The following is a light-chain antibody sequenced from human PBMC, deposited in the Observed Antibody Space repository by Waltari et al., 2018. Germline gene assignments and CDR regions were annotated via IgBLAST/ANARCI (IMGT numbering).Light chain of an antibody. CDR3: QQYNNWPLT. V-gene: IGKV3-15*01. CDR2: GAS. CDR1: QSVSSN. J-gene: IGKJ4*01. Sequence: EIVMTQSPATLSVSPGESATLSCRASQSVSSNLAWYQQKPGQAPRLLIYGASTRATGIPCRFSGSGSVTEFTLTISSMQSEDFAFYHCQQYNNWPLTFGGGTKVEIK.